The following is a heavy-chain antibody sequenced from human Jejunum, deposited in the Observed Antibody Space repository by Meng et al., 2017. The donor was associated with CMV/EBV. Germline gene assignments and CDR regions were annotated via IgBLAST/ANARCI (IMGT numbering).Heavy chain of an antibody. CDR1: YW. Sequence: YWMNWVRQATGKGMEWVANIKQDGSEKYYEDEVKGRLTITRDKAKNSLYLQMNSLRAEDTAVYYCARFDFWTGYYSGHYYDMDVWGQGTTVTVSS. CDR3: ARFDFWTGYYSGHYYDMDV. J-gene: IGHJ6*02. D-gene: IGHD3/OR15-3a*01. V-gene: IGHV3-7*01. CDR2: IKQDGSEK.